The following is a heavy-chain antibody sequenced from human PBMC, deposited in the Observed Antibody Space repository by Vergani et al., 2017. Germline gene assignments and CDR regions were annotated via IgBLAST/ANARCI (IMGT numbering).Heavy chain of an antibody. V-gene: IGHV4-59*01. J-gene: IGHJ4*02. CDR2: IYYSGST. Sequence: QVQLQESGPGLVKPSETLSLTCTVSGGSISSYYWSWIRQPPGKGLEWIGYIYYSGSTNYNPSLKSRVTISVDTSKNQFSLKLSSVTAADTAVYYCASGSGSYFHWGQGTLVTVSS. D-gene: IGHD3-10*01. CDR3: ASGSGSYFH. CDR1: GGSISSYY.